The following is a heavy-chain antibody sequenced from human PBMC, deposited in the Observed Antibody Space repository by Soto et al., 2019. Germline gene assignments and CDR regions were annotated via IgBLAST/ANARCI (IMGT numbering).Heavy chain of an antibody. J-gene: IGHJ6*02. CDR3: AIDVATIKNYYHDKDV. CDR1: GFSLSSGGVG. V-gene: IGHV2-5*02. CDR2: FYWDDDG. Sequence: QITLKESGPALVKPTQTLTLTCTFSGFSLSSGGVGVGWIRQPPGKALEWLAVFYWDDDGRYSPSLKSRLTLXXDTSKNQVVLTMTNMDPVDTATYYCAIDVATIKNYYHDKDVWGQGTTVTVSS. D-gene: IGHD5-12*01.